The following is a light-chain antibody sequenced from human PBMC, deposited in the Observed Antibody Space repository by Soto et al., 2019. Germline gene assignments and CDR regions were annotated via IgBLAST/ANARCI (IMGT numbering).Light chain of an antibody. CDR2: SDN. V-gene: IGLV1-44*01. CDR3: AAWDDSLNVV. J-gene: IGLJ2*01. Sequence: LTQPPSAPGTPGHRVTISSAGSTSNIGSNTVNGYQHLPGTAPKLLISSDNQRPSGVPGRFSGSKSATSASLAISGLQSEDEADYYCAAWDDSLNVVFGGGTKVTGL. CDR1: TSNIGSNT.